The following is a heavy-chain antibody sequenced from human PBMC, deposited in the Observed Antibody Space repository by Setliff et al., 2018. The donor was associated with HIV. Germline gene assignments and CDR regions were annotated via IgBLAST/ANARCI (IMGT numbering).Heavy chain of an antibody. J-gene: IGHJ6*03. Sequence: SETLSLTCAVSGYSISICYYWGWIRQPPGKGLEWIGNIYHSGSTYYNPSLKSRLTMSIDKSKNQFSLELNSVTAADTAVYYGARVMGCYYDSSQYMDVWGKGTTVTVSS. D-gene: IGHD3-3*01. CDR2: IYHSGST. V-gene: IGHV4-38-2*01. CDR3: ARVMGCYYDSSQYMDV. CDR1: GYSISICYY.